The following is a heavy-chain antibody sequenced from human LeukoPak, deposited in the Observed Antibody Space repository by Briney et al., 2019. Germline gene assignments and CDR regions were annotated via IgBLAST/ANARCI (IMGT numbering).Heavy chain of an antibody. D-gene: IGHD3-22*01. CDR2: ISYDGSNK. V-gene: IGHV3-30*04. CDR3: AREDTYYDSSGYFLGTNIRDY. J-gene: IGHJ4*02. Sequence: GGSLRLSCAASGFTFSSYAMHWVRQAPGKGLEWVAVISYDGSNKYYADSVKGRFTISRDNSKNTLYLQMNSLRAEDTAVYYCAREDTYYDSSGYFLGTNIRDYWGQGTLVTVSS. CDR1: GFTFSSYA.